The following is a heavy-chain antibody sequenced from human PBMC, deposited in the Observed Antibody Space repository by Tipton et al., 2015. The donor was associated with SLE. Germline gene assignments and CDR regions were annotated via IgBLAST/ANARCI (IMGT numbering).Heavy chain of an antibody. D-gene: IGHD3-10*01. V-gene: IGHV4-38-2*02. J-gene: IGHJ4*02. CDR2: IYHSEST. Sequence: TLSLTCTVSGFSISTAYYWGWIRQSPEKGLSWVGSIYHSESTYYNPSLKSRVSISLDKSKNQFSRELTSVTAADTAVYYCARGPLPYGSGTCFDSWGQGTLVTVSS. CDR3: ARGPLPYGSGTCFDS. CDR1: GFSISTAYY.